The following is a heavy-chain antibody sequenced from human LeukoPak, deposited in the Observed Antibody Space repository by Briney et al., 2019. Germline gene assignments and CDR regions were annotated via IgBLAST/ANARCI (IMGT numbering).Heavy chain of an antibody. J-gene: IGHJ4*02. V-gene: IGHV3-23*01. D-gene: IGHD5-18*01. CDR3: ARDLGGYSYGSHFDY. Sequence: GGTLRLSCAASGFPFNNHGMSWVRQAPGKGLEWVSGIIGGAGSTYYADSVKGRFTISGDNSKNTLFLQMNSLRAEDTAVYYCARDLGGYSYGSHFDYWGQGTLVTVSS. CDR1: GFPFNNHG. CDR2: IIGGAGST.